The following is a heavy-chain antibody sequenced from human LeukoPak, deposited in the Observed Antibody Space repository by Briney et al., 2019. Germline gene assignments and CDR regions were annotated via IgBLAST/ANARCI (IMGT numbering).Heavy chain of an antibody. CDR1: GHTFTSYD. Sequence: ASVKVSCKASGHTFTSYDIDWVRQAPGQGLEWMGWMNPNSLNTGYAQRFQGRITLTRNTSIGTAYMELRSLRSEDTAVYYCARGTALSGTSDYLDSWGQGTLVTVSS. D-gene: IGHD6-19*01. V-gene: IGHV1-8*03. J-gene: IGHJ4*02. CDR2: MNPNSLNT. CDR3: ARGTALSGTSDYLDS.